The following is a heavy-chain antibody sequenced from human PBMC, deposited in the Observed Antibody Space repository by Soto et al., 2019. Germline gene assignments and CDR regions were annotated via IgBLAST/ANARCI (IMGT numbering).Heavy chain of an antibody. D-gene: IGHD3-22*01. CDR1: GFTFGDYA. CDR3: TSPNYYDSSGFFDY. V-gene: IGHV3-49*04. Sequence: GGSLRLSCTASGFTFGDYAMSWVRQAPGKGLEWVGFIRSKAYGGTIEYAASVKGRFTISRDDSKSIAYLQMNSLKTEDTAVYYCTSPNYYDSSGFFDYWGQGTLVTVSS. J-gene: IGHJ4*02. CDR2: IRSKAYGGTI.